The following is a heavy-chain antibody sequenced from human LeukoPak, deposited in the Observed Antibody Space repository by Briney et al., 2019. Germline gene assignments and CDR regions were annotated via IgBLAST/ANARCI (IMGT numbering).Heavy chain of an antibody. CDR3: ARVGARTPYYYYMDV. D-gene: IGHD1-26*01. Sequence: PSETLSLTCTVSGGSISSYYWSWIRQPPGKGLEWMGYIYYSGSTNYNPSLKSRVTISVDTSKNQCSLKLSPVTAADTAVYYCARVGARTPYYYYMDVWGKGTTVTVSS. CDR2: IYYSGST. J-gene: IGHJ6*03. V-gene: IGHV4-59*01. CDR1: GGSISSYY.